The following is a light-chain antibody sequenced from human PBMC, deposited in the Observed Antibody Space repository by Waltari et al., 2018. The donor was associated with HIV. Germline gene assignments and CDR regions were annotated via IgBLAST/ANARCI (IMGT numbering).Light chain of an antibody. CDR1: QSILSNSNKKNY. V-gene: IGKV4-1*01. Sequence: VMTQSPDALVGSLGERVTTICDPSQSILSNSNKKNYLAWYQQRPGQPPKLLVYWASTRESGVPARFSGSGSGTDFTLTINNLQAEDAAIYYCQQYYRTPPAFGQGTKVEI. J-gene: IGKJ1*01. CDR2: WAS. CDR3: QQYYRTPPA.